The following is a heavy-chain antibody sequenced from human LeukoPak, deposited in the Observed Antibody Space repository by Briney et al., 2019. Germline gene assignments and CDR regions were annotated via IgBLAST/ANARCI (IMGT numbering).Heavy chain of an antibody. CDR1: GFTFDGYA. D-gene: IGHD3-16*01. CDR3: AKTRSFLPVGGDFDY. J-gene: IGHJ4*02. CDR2: IGWNSADI. Sequence: PGGSLRLYCAASGFTFDGYAMHCGREAPGNGLESVSGIGWNSADIGYADSVKGRFTISRDNAKNSLYLQMSSLRTEDTALYYCAKTRSFLPVGGDFDYWGQGTLVTVSS. V-gene: IGHV3-9*01.